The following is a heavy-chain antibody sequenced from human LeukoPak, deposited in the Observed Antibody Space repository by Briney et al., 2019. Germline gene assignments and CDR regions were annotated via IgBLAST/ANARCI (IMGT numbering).Heavy chain of an antibody. Sequence: GGSLRPSCAASGFTFSSYAMSWVRQAPGKGLEWVSAISGSGGSTYYADSVKGRFTISRDNSKNTLYLQMNSLRAEDTAVYYCAKDSGIRYFDWLSPGNWFDPWGQGTLVTVSS. CDR2: ISGSGGST. CDR1: GFTFSSYA. CDR3: AKDSGIRYFDWLSPGNWFDP. V-gene: IGHV3-23*01. J-gene: IGHJ5*02. D-gene: IGHD3-9*01.